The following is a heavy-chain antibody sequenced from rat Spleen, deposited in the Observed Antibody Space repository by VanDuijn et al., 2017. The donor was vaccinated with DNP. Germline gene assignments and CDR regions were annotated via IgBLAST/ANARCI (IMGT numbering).Heavy chain of an antibody. CDR2: ISPSGGST. Sequence: EVQLVESGGGLVQPGRSLKLSCAASGFTFSNYGMHCIRQAPTKGLERVASISPSGGSTYYRDSVKGRFTISRDNAKSTLYLHMDSLRSEDMATYYCVRWNSGHFDYWGQGVMVTVSS. CDR3: VRWNSGHFDY. D-gene: IGHD4-3*01. V-gene: IGHV5-19*01. CDR1: GFTFSNYG. J-gene: IGHJ2*01.